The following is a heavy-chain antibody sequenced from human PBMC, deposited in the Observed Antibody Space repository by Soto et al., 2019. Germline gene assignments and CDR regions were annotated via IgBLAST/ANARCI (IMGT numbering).Heavy chain of an antibody. CDR3: ARGEVVAATPGWFDP. CDR2: INPNSGGT. J-gene: IGHJ5*02. Sequence: GASVKVSCKASGYTFTGYYMHWARQAPGQGLEWMGWINPNSGGTNYAQKFQGRVTMTRDTSISTAYMELSRLRSDDTAVYYCARGEVVAATPGWFDPWGQGTLVTVSS. D-gene: IGHD2-15*01. V-gene: IGHV1-2*02. CDR1: GYTFTGYY.